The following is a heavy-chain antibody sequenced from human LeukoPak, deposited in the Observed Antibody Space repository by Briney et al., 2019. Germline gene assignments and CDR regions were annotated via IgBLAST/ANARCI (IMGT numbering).Heavy chain of an antibody. CDR1: GFAFSNAW. V-gene: IGHV3-48*02. J-gene: IGHJ4*02. Sequence: GGSLRLSCAASGFAFSNAWMSWVRQAPGKGLEWVSYISSSSSTIYYAESVKGRFTISRDNAKNSLYLQMNSLRDEDTAVYYCARSYGSGTYYNDLDYWGQGTLVTVSS. CDR2: ISSSSSTI. CDR3: ARSYGSGTYYNDLDY. D-gene: IGHD3-10*01.